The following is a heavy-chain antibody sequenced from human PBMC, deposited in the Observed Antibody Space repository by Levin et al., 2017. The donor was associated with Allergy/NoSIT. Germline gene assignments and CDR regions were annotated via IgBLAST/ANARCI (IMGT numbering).Heavy chain of an antibody. J-gene: IGHJ3*02. CDR1: GFTVSSNY. V-gene: IGHV3-53*01. CDR3: ARAESNRAFDI. Sequence: PGGSLRLSCAASGFTVSSNYMSWVRQAPGKGLEWVSVIYSGGSTYYADSVKGRFTISRDNSKNTLYLQMNSLRAEDTAVYYCARAESNRAFDIWGQGTMVTVSS. D-gene: IGHD2-8*01. CDR2: IYSGGST.